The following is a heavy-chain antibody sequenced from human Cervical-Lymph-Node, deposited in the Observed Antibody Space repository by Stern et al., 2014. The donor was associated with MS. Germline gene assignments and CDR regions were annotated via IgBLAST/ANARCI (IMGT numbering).Heavy chain of an antibody. D-gene: IGHD4-11*01. Sequence: QVQLGQSGSEVKKPGSSVKVSCKSSGDTFSNYALSWVRQAPGQGLEWVGGLIPFFGATRYGQKFQGRVTITPEESTGTAFMELSNLTSDDTAVYYCALRRSYYVFWGQGTLISVSS. CDR1: GDTFSNYA. CDR2: LIPFFGAT. V-gene: IGHV1-69*01. CDR3: ALRRSYYVF. J-gene: IGHJ4*02.